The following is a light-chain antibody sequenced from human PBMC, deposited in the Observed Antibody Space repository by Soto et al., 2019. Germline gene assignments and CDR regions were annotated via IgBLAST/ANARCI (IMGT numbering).Light chain of an antibody. CDR2: EVS. J-gene: IGLJ1*01. CDR1: SSDVCGYNY. Sequence: QAVLKNTASMSGAPGPATTISCTGTSSDVCGYNYVSWYQQHPGKAPTLMIYEVSNRHSGVSNRFSGSKSGNTDSLTISGLQAEDEADYYCSSYTTSSTLLYVFGTGTKVTVL. CDR3: SSYTTSSTLLYV. V-gene: IGLV2-14*01.